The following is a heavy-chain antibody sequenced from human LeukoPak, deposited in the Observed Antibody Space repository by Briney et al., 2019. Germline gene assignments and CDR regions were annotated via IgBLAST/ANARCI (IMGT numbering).Heavy chain of an antibody. CDR2: IKEDGGDK. V-gene: IGHV3-7*05. CDR1: GFTFRSYW. D-gene: IGHD5-24*01. Sequence: PGGSLRLSCAASGFTFRSYWMSWVRQAPGTGLEWVANIKEDGGDKYYVDSVKGRFTISRDNAKNSLYLQMNSLRAEDTAVYYCARDTGYNTFDYWGQGTLVTVSS. J-gene: IGHJ4*02. CDR3: ARDTGYNTFDY.